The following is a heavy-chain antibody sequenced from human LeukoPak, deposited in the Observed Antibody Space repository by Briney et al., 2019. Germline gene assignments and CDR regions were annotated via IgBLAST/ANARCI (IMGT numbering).Heavy chain of an antibody. CDR3: ARNFEYCGGDCYDY. D-gene: IGHD2-21*02. CDR1: GYSFISYW. V-gene: IGHV5-51*01. Sequence: GESLQISCKGSGYSFISYWIGWVRQMPGKGLEWMGIMFPGDSDTRYSPSFQGQVTISADKSISTAYLQWSSLKASDSAIYYCARNFEYCGGDCYDYWGQGTLVTVSS. CDR2: MFPGDSDT. J-gene: IGHJ4*02.